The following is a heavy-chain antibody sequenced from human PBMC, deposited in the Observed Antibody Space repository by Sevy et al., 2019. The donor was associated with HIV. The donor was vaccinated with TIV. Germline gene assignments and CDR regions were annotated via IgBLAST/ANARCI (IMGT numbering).Heavy chain of an antibody. J-gene: IGHJ4*02. CDR1: GFIFSNYN. D-gene: IGHD6-19*01. CDR2: ISSSSNDI. Sequence: GGSLRLSCAASGFIFSNYNMNWVRQAPGKGLEWVSSISSSSNDIYYADSVKGRFTISRDNAKNSLYLQMNSLRAEDTAVYYCARESPSDWYLDSWGQGTLVTVSS. V-gene: IGHV3-21*01. CDR3: ARESPSDWYLDS.